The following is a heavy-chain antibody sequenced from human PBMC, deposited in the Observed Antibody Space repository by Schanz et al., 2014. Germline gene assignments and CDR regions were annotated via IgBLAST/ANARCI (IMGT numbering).Heavy chain of an antibody. CDR1: GFTFSTYW. J-gene: IGHJ4*02. Sequence: EVQLVESGGGLVQPGGSLRLSCAASGFTFSTYWMSWVRQAPGKGLESVAKINPDGSGKYYVVSVEGRFTISRDNAKKSLDLHMNSLTAEDTAVYYCTTETIAMAGTFSIWGQGTLVTVSS. CDR3: TTETIAMAGTFSI. CDR2: INPDGSGK. V-gene: IGHV3-7*01. D-gene: IGHD6-19*01.